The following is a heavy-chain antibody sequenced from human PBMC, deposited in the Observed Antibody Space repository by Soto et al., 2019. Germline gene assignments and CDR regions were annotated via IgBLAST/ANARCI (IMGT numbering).Heavy chain of an antibody. D-gene: IGHD1-1*01. CDR3: ARRQGYPYYYYGMDV. CDR1: GGSTSASY. V-gene: IGHV4-59*08. J-gene: IGHJ6*02. Sequence: SETLSLTCTVSGGSTSASYWNWVRQPPGKRPEWIGCIYYTGNTHYNPSLKSRVTISRDTSKNQFSLELTSVTAADTAVYYCARRQGYPYYYYGMDVWGHGTTVTVSS. CDR2: IYYTGNT.